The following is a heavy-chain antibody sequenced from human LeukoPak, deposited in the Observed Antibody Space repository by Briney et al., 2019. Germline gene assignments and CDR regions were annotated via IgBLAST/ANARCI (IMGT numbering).Heavy chain of an antibody. V-gene: IGHV3-23*01. J-gene: IGHJ4*02. CDR2: ISGSGGDT. Sequence: AGSLRLSCAASGLTFDDYAMHWVRQAPGKGLEWVSGISGSGGDTYYADPVKGRFTISRDNSKNTLYLHINSLRAEDTAVYYCVKDDPLDYWGQETLVIVSS. CDR1: GLTFDDYA. CDR3: VKDDPLDY.